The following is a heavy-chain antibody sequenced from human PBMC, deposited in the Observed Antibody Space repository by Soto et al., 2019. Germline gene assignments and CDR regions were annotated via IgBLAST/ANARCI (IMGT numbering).Heavy chain of an antibody. CDR1: GFTFRSFT. D-gene: IGHD6-13*01. CDR2: ISSNSAYI. J-gene: IGHJ5*02. V-gene: IGHV3-21*01. Sequence: GGSLRLSCAASGFTFRSFTMNWVRQAPGKGLEWVSTISSNSAYIYYTDALRGRFTISRDNAKNSLHLQMNSLRAEDTAVYYCTRDASRDSSARGWFDPWGPGTLLTVSS. CDR3: TRDASRDSSARGWFDP.